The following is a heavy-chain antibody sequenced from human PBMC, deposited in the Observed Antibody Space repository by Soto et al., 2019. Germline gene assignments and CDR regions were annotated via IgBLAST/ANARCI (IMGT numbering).Heavy chain of an antibody. J-gene: IGHJ6*03. V-gene: IGHV3-9*01. D-gene: IGHD2-2*02. CDR1: GFTFDDYA. Sequence: EVQLVESGGGLVQPGTYLRLSCAASGFTFDDYAMHWVRQAPGKGLEWVSGIVWNNGNIAYADSVKGRFIISRDNAKNSLYLQMNSLRTEDTALYYCVRIPAAIGYMDVWGKGTTVTVSS. CDR3: VRIPAAIGYMDV. CDR2: IVWNNGNI.